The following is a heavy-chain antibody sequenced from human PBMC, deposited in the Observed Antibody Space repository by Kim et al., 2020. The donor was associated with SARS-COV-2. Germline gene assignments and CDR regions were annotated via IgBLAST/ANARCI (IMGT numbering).Heavy chain of an antibody. Sequence: LKSRVTISVDTSKNQFSLKLSSVTAADTAVYYCASATLRYSSSWCKIDYWGQGTLVTVSS. CDR3: ASATLRYSSSWCKIDY. D-gene: IGHD6-13*01. V-gene: IGHV4-31*02. J-gene: IGHJ4*02.